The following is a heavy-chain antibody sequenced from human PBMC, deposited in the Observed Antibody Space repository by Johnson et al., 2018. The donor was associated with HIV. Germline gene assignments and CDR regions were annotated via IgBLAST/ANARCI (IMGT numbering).Heavy chain of an antibody. CDR1: GFTFSSYG. D-gene: IGHD6-13*01. CDR3: ARLAAAGTNDAFDI. J-gene: IGHJ3*02. V-gene: IGHV3-33*01. Sequence: QVQLVESGGGVVQPGRSLRLSCAASGFTFSSYGMHWVRQAPGKGLEWVAVIWYDGSNKYYVDSVKGRFTISRDNAKNSLYLQMNSLRAEDTAVYYCARLAAAGTNDAFDIWGQGTMVTVSS. CDR2: IWYDGSNK.